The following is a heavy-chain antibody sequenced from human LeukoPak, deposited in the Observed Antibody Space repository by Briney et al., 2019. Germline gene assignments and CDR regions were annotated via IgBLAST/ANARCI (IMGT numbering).Heavy chain of an antibody. CDR1: GDSISSSSYC. CDR3: AGHHPRNTVDF. D-gene: IGHD2/OR15-2a*01. J-gene: IGHJ4*02. V-gene: IGHV4-39*01. CDR2: IYYSGNT. Sequence: SETLSLTYTVSGDSISSSSYCWGWIRQPPGKGLEWIGSIYYSGNTYYNPSLVSRVTISVDTSKNQLSLKLTSVAAADTAVYYCAGHHPRNTVDFWGQGTLSPSPQ.